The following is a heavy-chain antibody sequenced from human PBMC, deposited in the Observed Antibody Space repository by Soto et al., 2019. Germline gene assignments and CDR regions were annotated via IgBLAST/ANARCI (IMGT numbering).Heavy chain of an antibody. D-gene: IGHD3-16*01. CDR3: TRVGGDYGSQYYFDY. CDR2: LYYSGGT. Sequence: QVQLQESGPGLVKPSETLSLTCTVSGGSISSYYWSWIRQPPGKGLAWIGYLYYSGGTNYNPSLKRRVSIAVDTSKNQCSLTLSSVTAADRAVDYCTRVGGDYGSQYYFDYWGQGTVVTVSS. J-gene: IGHJ4*02. V-gene: IGHV4-59*01. CDR1: GGSISSYY.